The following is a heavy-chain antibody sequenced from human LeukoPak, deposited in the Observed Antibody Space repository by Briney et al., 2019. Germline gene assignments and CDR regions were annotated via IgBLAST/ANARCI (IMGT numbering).Heavy chain of an antibody. CDR2: ISSSGSTI. CDR1: GFTFSSYE. Sequence: GGSLRLSCAASGFTFSSYEMNWVRQAPGKGLEWVSYISSSGSTIYYADSVKGRFTISRDNSKNTLYLQMNSLRAEDTAVYYCAKAGSYYFGYYYYMDVWGKGTTVTVSS. CDR3: AKAGSYYFGYYYYMDV. D-gene: IGHD1-26*01. J-gene: IGHJ6*03. V-gene: IGHV3-48*03.